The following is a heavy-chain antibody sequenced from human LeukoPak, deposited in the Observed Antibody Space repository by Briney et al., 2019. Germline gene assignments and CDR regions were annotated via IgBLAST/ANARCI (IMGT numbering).Heavy chain of an antibody. J-gene: IGHJ2*01. CDR1: GFTFSSYA. CDR2: ISGGST. V-gene: IGHV3-23*01. D-gene: IGHD2-15*01. Sequence: GGSLRLSCAASGFTFSSYAMSWVRQAPGKGLEWVSAISGGSTYYADSVKGRFTISRDNSKNTLYLQMNSLRAEDTAVYYCAKGCRYCSGGSCQVYWYFDLWGRGTLVTVSS. CDR3: AKGCRYCSGGSCQVYWYFDL.